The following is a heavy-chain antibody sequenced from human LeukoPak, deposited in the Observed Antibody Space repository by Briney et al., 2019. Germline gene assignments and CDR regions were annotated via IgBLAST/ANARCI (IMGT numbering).Heavy chain of an antibody. CDR1: GYTFASYG. J-gene: IGHJ4*02. D-gene: IGHD6-19*01. CDR3: ARPRVAGSFDY. Sequence: ASVKVSCKTSGYTFASYGISWVRQAPGQGLEWMGWISGYNGNTNYAQNLQGRVTITTDTSTTTVYMELRSLRSDDAAVYYCARPRVAGSFDYWGQGTLVTVSS. V-gene: IGHV1-18*01. CDR2: ISGYNGNT.